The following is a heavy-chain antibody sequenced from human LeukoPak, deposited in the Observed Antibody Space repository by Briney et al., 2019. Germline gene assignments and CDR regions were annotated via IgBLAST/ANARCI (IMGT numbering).Heavy chain of an antibody. CDR3: AKVVDDIVVVVAANIGFDY. J-gene: IGHJ4*02. CDR1: GFTFSSYA. V-gene: IGHV3-23*01. CDR2: ISGSGGST. Sequence: GGSLRLSCAASGFTFSSYAMSWVRQAPGKGLEWVSAISGSGGSTYYADSVKGRFTISRDNSKNTLYLQMNSLRAEDTAVYYCAKVVDDIVVVVAANIGFDYWGQGTLVTVSS. D-gene: IGHD2-15*01.